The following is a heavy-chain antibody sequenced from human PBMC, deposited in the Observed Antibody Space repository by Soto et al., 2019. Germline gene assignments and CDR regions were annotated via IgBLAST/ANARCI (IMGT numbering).Heavy chain of an antibody. CDR1: GYSFTNYW. CDR3: ARLSYYGSVDYYYGMDV. Sequence: GESLKISCTGSGYSFTNYWITWVRQMPGKGLEWMGKIDPSDSYTNYSPSFQGHVTISTDKSISTAYLQWSSLKATDTAMYYCARLSYYGSVDYYYGMDVWGQGTTVTVSS. CDR2: IDPSDSYT. V-gene: IGHV5-10-1*01. D-gene: IGHD3-10*01. J-gene: IGHJ6*02.